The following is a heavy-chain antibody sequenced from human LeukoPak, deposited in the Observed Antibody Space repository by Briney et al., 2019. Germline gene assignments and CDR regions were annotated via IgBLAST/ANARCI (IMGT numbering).Heavy chain of an antibody. V-gene: IGHV1-2*04. CDR1: GYTFTGYY. CDR3: ARDRVIDGYKEYYFDY. J-gene: IGHJ4*02. Sequence: AASVKVSCKASGYTFTGYYMHWVRQAPGQGLEWMGWINPNSGGTNYAQKFQGWVTMTRDTSISTAYMELSRLRSDDTAMYYCARDRVIDGYKEYYFDYWGQGTLVTVSS. D-gene: IGHD5-24*01. CDR2: INPNSGGT.